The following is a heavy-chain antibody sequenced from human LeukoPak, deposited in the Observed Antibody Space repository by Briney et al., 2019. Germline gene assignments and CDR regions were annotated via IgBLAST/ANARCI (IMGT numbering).Heavy chain of an antibody. D-gene: IGHD3-16*01. CDR2: IYRSGTT. CDR1: GDSINNNHW. V-gene: IGHV4-4*02. J-gene: IGHJ5*02. Sequence: SETLSLTCAVSGDSINNNHWWRWVRQFPGKGLEWIGEIYRSGTTYYNPSLKSRVTISVDTSKNQFSLKMSSVTAADTAVYYCARHYGPWGQGTLVTVSS. CDR3: ARHYGP.